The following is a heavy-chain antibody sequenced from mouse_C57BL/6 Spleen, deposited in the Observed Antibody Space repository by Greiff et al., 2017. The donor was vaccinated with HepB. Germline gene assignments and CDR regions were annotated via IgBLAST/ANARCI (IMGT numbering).Heavy chain of an antibody. CDR2: IYPRSGNT. D-gene: IGHD1-1*01. V-gene: IGHV1-81*01. Sequence: VKLMESGAELARPGASVKLSCKASGYTFTSYGISWVKQRTGQGLEWIGEIYPRSGNTYYNEKFKGKATRTADKSSSTAYMELRSLTSEDSAVYFCARYYWAYWGQGTLVTVSA. J-gene: IGHJ3*01. CDR3: ARYYWAY. CDR1: GYTFTSYG.